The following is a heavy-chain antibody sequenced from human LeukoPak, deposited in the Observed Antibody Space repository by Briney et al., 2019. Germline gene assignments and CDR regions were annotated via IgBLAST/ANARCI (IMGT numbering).Heavy chain of an antibody. CDR1: GDIVSSDSAA. CDR2: TYYRSKWYN. Sequence: SQTLSLTCAISGDIVSSDSAAWNWIRQSPSRGLEWLGRTYYRSKWYNDYAVSLKSRITIKPDTSKNQFSLHLISVTPEDTAVYYCARQWCNGGACYGDSWGQGTLVTVSS. D-gene: IGHD2-8*02. CDR3: ARQWCNGGACYGDS. J-gene: IGHJ4*02. V-gene: IGHV6-1*01.